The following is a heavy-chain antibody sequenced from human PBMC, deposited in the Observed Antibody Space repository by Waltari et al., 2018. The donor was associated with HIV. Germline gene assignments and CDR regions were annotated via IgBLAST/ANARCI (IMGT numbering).Heavy chain of an antibody. J-gene: IGHJ4*02. CDR2: ISYDGSNK. CDR3: AKGPKWELLPFDY. Sequence: QVQLVESGGGVVQPGRSLRPPCAASGFTFSSYGMHWVRQAPGKGLEWVAVISYDGSNKYYADSVKGRFTISRDNSKNTLYQQMNSLRAEDTAVYYCAKGPKWELLPFDYWGQGTLVTVSS. V-gene: IGHV3-30*18. D-gene: IGHD1-26*01. CDR1: GFTFSSYG.